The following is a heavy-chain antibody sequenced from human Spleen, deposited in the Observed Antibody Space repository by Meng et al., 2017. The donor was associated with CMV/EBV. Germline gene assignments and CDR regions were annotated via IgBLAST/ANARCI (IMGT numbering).Heavy chain of an antibody. V-gene: IGHV1-69*10. Sequence: SVKVSCKASGGTLNNFALSRVRQAPGRGLEWMGGIIPILGIANYAQKFQGRVTITADKSTSTAYMELSSLRSEDTAVYYCAPHTASNWFDPWGQGTLVTVSS. CDR2: IIPILGIA. D-gene: IGHD4-17*01. CDR3: APHTASNWFDP. CDR1: GGTLNNFA. J-gene: IGHJ5*02.